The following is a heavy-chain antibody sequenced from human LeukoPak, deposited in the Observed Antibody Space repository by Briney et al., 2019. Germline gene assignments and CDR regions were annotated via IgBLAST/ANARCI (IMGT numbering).Heavy chain of an antibody. V-gene: IGHV3-21*01. CDR3: VRDLPYYDFWSGYYTY. CDR2: ISSSSSYI. CDR1: GFTFSSYS. D-gene: IGHD3-3*01. Sequence: GGSLRLSCAASGFTFSSYSMNWVRQAPGKGLEWVSSISSSSSYIYYADSVKGRFTISRDNAKNSLYLQMNSLRAEDTAVYYCVRDLPYYDFWSGYYTYWGQGTLVTVSS. J-gene: IGHJ4*02.